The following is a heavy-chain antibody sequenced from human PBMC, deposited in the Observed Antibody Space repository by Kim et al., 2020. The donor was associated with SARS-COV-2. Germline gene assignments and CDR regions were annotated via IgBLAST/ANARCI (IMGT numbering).Heavy chain of an antibody. J-gene: IGHJ6*02. V-gene: IGHV3-33*01. CDR3: ARPRTKNYYGMDV. Sequence: YADSVKGRFTISRDNSKNTLYLQMNSLRVEDTAVYYCARPRTKNYYGMDVWGQGTTVTVSS.